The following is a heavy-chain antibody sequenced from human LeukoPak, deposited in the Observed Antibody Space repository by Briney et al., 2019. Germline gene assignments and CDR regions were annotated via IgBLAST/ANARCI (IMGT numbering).Heavy chain of an antibody. CDR3: ARATRGYYDSSGYYVNWFDP. CDR2: IYYSGST. J-gene: IGHJ5*02. Sequence: PSETLSLTCAVYGGSFSSYYWSWIRQPPGKGLEWIGYIYYSGSTNYNPSLKSRVTISVDTSKNQFSLKLSSVTAADTAVYYCARATRGYYDSSGYYVNWFDPWGQGTLVTVSS. D-gene: IGHD3-22*01. V-gene: IGHV4-59*08. CDR1: GGSFSSYY.